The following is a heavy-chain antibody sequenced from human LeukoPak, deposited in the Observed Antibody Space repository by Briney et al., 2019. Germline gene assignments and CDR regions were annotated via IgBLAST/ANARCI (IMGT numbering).Heavy chain of an antibody. CDR2: ISYDGSNK. CDR1: GFTFSSYA. Sequence: PGRSLRLSCAASGFTFSSYAMHWVRQAPGKGLEWVAAISYDGSNKYNADSVKGRFTISRDNSKNTLYLQMNSLRPEDTAVYYCVAAVAVAYYFDYWGQGTLVTVSS. V-gene: IGHV3-30-3*01. J-gene: IGHJ4*02. D-gene: IGHD6-19*01. CDR3: VAAVAVAYYFDY.